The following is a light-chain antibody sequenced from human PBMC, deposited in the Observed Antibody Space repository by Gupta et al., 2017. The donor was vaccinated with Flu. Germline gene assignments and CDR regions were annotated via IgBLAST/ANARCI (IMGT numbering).Light chain of an antibody. CDR2: GAS. V-gene: IGKV3-15*01. CDR3: QLYDVWPPST. CDR1: QSVSSN. J-gene: IGKJ5*01. Sequence: EIVMSQSPSTLSVSLGERATLSCSASQSVSSNLPWYQHKLGLAPRLLLFGASTRASGIAARFSAGGSATEYTITISSRQSDDFAVYYCQLYDVWPPSTFGQGTRLEVK.